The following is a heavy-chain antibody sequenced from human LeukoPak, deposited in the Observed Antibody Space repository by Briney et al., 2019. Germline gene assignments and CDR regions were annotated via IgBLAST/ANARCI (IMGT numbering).Heavy chain of an antibody. Sequence: PGGSLRLSCAASGLTVSSNYLNWVRQAPGKGLEWASIIYSSGNTYYADSVKGRFIISRDNSKNTLYLQMTSLRLEDTAAYYCARERRYCSGVNCYSGLDYWGQGTRVTVSS. CDR2: IYSSGNT. CDR1: GLTVSSNY. D-gene: IGHD2-15*01. CDR3: ARERRYCSGVNCYSGLDY. V-gene: IGHV3-53*01. J-gene: IGHJ4*02.